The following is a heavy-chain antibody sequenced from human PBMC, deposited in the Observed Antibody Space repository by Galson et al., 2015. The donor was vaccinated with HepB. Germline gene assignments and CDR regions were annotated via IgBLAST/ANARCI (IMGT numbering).Heavy chain of an antibody. CDR1: GFTFSSYA. J-gene: IGHJ6*02. CDR2: ISGSGGST. D-gene: IGHD3-10*01. Sequence: SLRLSCAASGFTFSSYAMSWVRQAPGKGLEWVSAISGSGGSTYYADSVKGRFTTSRDNSKNTLYLQMNSLRAEDTAVYYCAKSGSGRFGELLRHYYYGMDVWGQGTTVTVSS. CDR3: AKSGSGRFGELLRHYYYGMDV. V-gene: IGHV3-23*01.